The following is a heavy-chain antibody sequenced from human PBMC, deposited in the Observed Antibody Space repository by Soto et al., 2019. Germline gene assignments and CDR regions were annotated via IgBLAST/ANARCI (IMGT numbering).Heavy chain of an antibody. V-gene: IGHV4-59*01. D-gene: IGHD4-17*01. CDR3: AGTTVTTTFGYYYYYMEV. Sequence: SETLSLTWTVSGGSISSYYWSWIRQPPGKGLEWIGYIYYSGSTNYNPSLKSRVTISVDTSKNQFSLKLSSVTAADTAVYYCAGTTVTTTFGYYYYYMEVWGKGTTVTVSS. CDR1: GGSISSYY. CDR2: IYYSGST. J-gene: IGHJ6*03.